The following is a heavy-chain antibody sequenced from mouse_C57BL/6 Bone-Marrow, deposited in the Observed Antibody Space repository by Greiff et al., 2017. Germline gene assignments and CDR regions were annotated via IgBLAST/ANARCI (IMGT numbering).Heavy chain of an antibody. CDR3: ARKRGFDY. J-gene: IGHJ2*01. CDR1: GFTFSSYG. Sequence: DVHLVESGGDLVKPGGSLKLSCAASGFTFSSYGMSWVRQTPDKRLEWVATISSGGSYTYYPDSVKGRFTISRDNAKNTLYLQMSSLKSEDTAMYYCARKRGFDYWGQGTTLTVSS. CDR2: ISSGGSYT. V-gene: IGHV5-6*01.